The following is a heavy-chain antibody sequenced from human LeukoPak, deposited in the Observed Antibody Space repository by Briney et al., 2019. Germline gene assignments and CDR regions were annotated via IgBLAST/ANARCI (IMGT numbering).Heavy chain of an antibody. J-gene: IGHJ5*02. D-gene: IGHD2-2*01. Sequence: QPGGSLRLSCAASGFTFSSYAMSWVRRAPGKGLEWVSGISTSGGSASYADSVKGRFTISRDNSKNTLYLQMNSLRAEDTAVYYCAKDGGGYCSGSSCSGGWFDPWGQGTLVTVSS. V-gene: IGHV3-23*01. CDR1: GFTFSSYA. CDR3: AKDGGGYCSGSSCSGGWFDP. CDR2: ISTSGGSA.